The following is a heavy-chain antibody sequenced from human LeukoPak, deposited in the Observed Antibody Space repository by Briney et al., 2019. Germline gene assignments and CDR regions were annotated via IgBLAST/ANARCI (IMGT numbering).Heavy chain of an antibody. J-gene: IGHJ4*02. CDR3: TRDRRSGRPDY. Sequence: GGSLRLSCTASGFTFGDYAMSWFRQTPGKGLEWVGFIRSKAYGGTTEYAASVKGRFTISRDDSKSIAYLQMNSLKTEDTAAYYCTRDRRSGRPDYWGQGTLVTVSS. CDR2: IRSKAYGGTT. V-gene: IGHV3-49*03. CDR1: GFTFGDYA. D-gene: IGHD3-3*01.